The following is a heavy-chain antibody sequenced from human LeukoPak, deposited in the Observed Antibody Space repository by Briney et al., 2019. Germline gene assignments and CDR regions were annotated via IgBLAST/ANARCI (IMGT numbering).Heavy chain of an antibody. CDR3: SRESGPFCPFGY. D-gene: IGHD1-26*01. Sequence: PSETLSLTCGVSGGSISGTNWWRWVRQPPGQGLEWIGEISLAGQTNYNPSLNGRVTMSLDKSSNQLSLHLTSVTAADTATYFCSRESGPFCPFGYWGQGALVIVSS. CDR2: ISLAGQT. CDR1: GGSISGTNW. V-gene: IGHV4/OR15-8*02. J-gene: IGHJ4*02.